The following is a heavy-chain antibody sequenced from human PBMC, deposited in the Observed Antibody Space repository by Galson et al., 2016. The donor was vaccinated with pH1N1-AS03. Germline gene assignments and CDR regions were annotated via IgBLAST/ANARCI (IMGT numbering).Heavy chain of an antibody. CDR1: GGTFSRST. CDR2: IIPIFNTM. J-gene: IGHJ3*02. V-gene: IGHV1-69*13. CDR3: CVSVTPSSFTDAFDI. Sequence: SVKVSCKASGGTFSRSTISWVRQAPGHGLEWMGRIIPIFNTMNYAQKLRGRVTMTVDESTSTAYMDLSSLRYEDSAIYYCCVSVTPSSFTDAFDIWGQGTTVTVSS. D-gene: IGHD5-18*01.